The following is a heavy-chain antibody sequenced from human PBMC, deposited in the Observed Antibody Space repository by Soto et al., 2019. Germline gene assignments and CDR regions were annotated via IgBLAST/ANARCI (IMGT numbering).Heavy chain of an antibody. CDR1: GYTFTTYD. V-gene: IGHV1-8*01. CDR2: MNPNSGNT. CDR3: ARSIVVVTALDY. D-gene: IGHD2-21*02. Sequence: ASVKVSCKPSGYTFTTYDINWVRQATGQGLEWMGWMNPNSGNTGYAQRFQGRVTMTSNTYMSTAYTELNSLTSEDTAVYYCARSIVVVTALDYWGQGTLVTVSS. J-gene: IGHJ4*02.